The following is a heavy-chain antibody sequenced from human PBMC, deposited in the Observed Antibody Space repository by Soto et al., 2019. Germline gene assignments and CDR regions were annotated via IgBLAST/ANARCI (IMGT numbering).Heavy chain of an antibody. CDR1: GYRFTSYW. CDR3: ARKDKSGYFNWFHP. D-gene: IGHD3-22*01. J-gene: IGHJ5*02. V-gene: IGHV5-51*01. Sequence: LGESLKISCRTSGYRFTSYWIAWVRQMPGKGLEWMGIIFPSDSDTRYSPSFQGQVTISADRSTSTVFLQWASLKASDTAVYFCARKDKSGYFNWFHPWGQGTLVTVSS. CDR2: IFPSDSDT.